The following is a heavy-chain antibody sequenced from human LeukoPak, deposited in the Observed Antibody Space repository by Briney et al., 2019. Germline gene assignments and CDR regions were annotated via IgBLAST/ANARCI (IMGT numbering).Heavy chain of an antibody. D-gene: IGHD6-19*01. CDR1: GFPFSDYG. CDR2: ISHDGNNK. CDR3: AKDVSWMGWLAHY. V-gene: IGHV3-30*18. Sequence: GGSLRLSCAASGFPFSDYGMYWVRQAPGKGLEWLAVISHDGNNKYYADSVKGRITISRDNSMNTLYLQMNSLRAEDTAVYYCAKDVSWMGWLAHYWGQGTLVTVSS. J-gene: IGHJ4*02.